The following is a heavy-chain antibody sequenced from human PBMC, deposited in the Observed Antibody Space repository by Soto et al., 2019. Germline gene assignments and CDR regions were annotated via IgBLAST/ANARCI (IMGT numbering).Heavy chain of an antibody. J-gene: IGHJ4*02. CDR2: INAGDGTT. Sequence: QVHLVQSGAEVKKPGASVRLSCKASGYTFTSYALHWLRQAPGQGLEWMGWINAGDGTTKYSQHFQGRVTITVDTSATTVFVELTGLKSEDTAIYYCARTEWYPPYFDYWGQGSLVTVSS. CDR3: ARTEWYPPYFDY. V-gene: IGHV1-3*01. D-gene: IGHD3-3*01. CDR1: GYTFTSYA.